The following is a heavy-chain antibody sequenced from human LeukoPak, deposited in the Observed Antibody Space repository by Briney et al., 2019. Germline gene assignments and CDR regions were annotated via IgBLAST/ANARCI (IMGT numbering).Heavy chain of an antibody. CDR2: ISGSCGST. J-gene: IGHJ4*02. V-gene: IGHV3-23*01. CDR1: GFTFSSYG. CDR3: ARRPYFDY. Sequence: GGSLRLSCAASGFTFSSYGMSWVRKAPGKGLEWVSAISGSCGSTDYANSVNGRFTISRDNSKNTLYLQMNSLRAEDTAVYYCARRPYFDYWGQGTLVTVSS.